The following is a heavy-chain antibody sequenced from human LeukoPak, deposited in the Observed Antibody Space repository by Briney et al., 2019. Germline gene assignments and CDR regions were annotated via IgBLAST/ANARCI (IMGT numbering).Heavy chain of an antibody. Sequence: ASVKVSCKASGYTFTDYTMHWLRQAPGQRLDWMGWINGGSGNTKYSPEFQGRVTITRDTSASTAYMELSSLRSEDTAVYYCARSGGGIAAAGTIPVSFDYWGQGTLVTVSS. CDR2: INGGSGNT. J-gene: IGHJ4*02. V-gene: IGHV1-3*01. CDR3: ARSGGGIAAAGTIPVSFDY. D-gene: IGHD6-13*01. CDR1: GYTFTDYT.